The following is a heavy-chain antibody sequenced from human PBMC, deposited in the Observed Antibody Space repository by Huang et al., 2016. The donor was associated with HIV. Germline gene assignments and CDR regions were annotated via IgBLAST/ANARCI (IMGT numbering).Heavy chain of an antibody. V-gene: IGHV3-30*18. CDR2: ISYGGRRQ. Sequence: QVHLVESGGGVVQPGGSLRLSCAAAGFKLSGFGMHWVRQAPGKGLGWVAVISYGGRRQFYTDSVKGRFTISRDNSDNTLSLQMKGLRPDDTAVYYCAKESRWFSDFDHWGQGVLVSVSS. CDR3: AKESRWFSDFDH. D-gene: IGHD2-15*01. CDR1: GFKLSGFG. J-gene: IGHJ4*02.